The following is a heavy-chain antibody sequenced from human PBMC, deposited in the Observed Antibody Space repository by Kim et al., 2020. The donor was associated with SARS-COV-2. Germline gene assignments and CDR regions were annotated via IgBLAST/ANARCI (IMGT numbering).Heavy chain of an antibody. CDR2: IYYSGAT. CDR3: VRPKPGKSYGPIDY. CDR1: GGSISSNTYY. J-gene: IGHJ4*02. D-gene: IGHD5-18*01. Sequence: SETLSLTCTVSGGSISSNTYYWGWIRHPPGKGLEWIGSIYYSGATYYNPSLKSRVTISIDTSKNQFSLRLTSVTAADTAVYYCVRPKPGKSYGPIDYWGQGTLVTVSS. V-gene: IGHV4-39*01.